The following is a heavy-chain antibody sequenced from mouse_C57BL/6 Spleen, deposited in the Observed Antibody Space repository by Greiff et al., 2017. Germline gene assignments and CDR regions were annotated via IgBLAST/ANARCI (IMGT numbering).Heavy chain of an antibody. J-gene: IGHJ1*03. CDR1: GFSRSTFGMG. CDR3: ARMIGDYYGSSYWYFDV. Sequence: QVTLKESGPGILQPSQTLSLTCSFSGFSRSTFGMGVGWIRQPSGKGLEWLAHIWWDDDKYYNPALKSRLTISKDTSKNQVFLKIDNVDTADTATYYCARMIGDYYGSSYWYFDVWGTGTTVTVSS. CDR2: IWWDDDK. D-gene: IGHD1-1*01. V-gene: IGHV8-8*01.